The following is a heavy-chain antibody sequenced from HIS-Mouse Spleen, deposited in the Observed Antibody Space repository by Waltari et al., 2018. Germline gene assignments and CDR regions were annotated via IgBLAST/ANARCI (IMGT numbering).Heavy chain of an antibody. CDR3: AKHSIVGATDFDY. J-gene: IGHJ4*02. CDR1: GFTFSSYG. CDR2: ISYDGSNK. D-gene: IGHD1-26*01. V-gene: IGHV3-30*18. Sequence: QVQLVESGGGVVQPGRSLRLSCAASGFTFSSYGMHWVRQAPGKGREWVAVISYDGSNKYYADSVKGRFTISRDNSKNTLYLQMNSLRAEDTAVYYCAKHSIVGATDFDYWGQGTLVTVSS.